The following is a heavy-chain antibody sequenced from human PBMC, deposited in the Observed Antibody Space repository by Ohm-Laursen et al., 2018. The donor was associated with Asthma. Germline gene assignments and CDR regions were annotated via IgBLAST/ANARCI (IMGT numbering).Heavy chain of an antibody. Sequence: SSVKVSCKASGGTFSSYAISWARQAPGQGLEWMGGIIPIFGTANYAQKFQGRVTITADESTSTAYMELSSLRSEDTAVYYCARDIVSVRGYSYGYGYWGQGTLVTVSS. CDR2: IIPIFGTA. J-gene: IGHJ4*02. D-gene: IGHD5-18*01. CDR3: ARDIVSVRGYSYGYGY. V-gene: IGHV1-69*01. CDR1: GGTFSSYA.